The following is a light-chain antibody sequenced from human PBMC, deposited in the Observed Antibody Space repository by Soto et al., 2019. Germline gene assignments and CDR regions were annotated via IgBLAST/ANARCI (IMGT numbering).Light chain of an antibody. V-gene: IGKV1-8*01. CDR3: QQTYSSLPIT. CDR2: AAS. J-gene: IGKJ5*01. CDR1: QGISSY. Sequence: TQSPSSLSASTGDRVTITCRASQGISSYLAWYQQKPGKAPKLLIYAASTLQSGVPSRFSGSGSGTDFTLTISCLQSEDFATYYCQQTYSSLPITFGQGTRLEIK.